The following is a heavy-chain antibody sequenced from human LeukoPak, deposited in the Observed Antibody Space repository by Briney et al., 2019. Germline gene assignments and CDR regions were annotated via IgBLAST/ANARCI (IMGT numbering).Heavy chain of an antibody. CDR2: VSTNGNT. Sequence: SETLSLTCSVSGGSISSYYWSWIRQPPGNGLEWIGYVSTNGNTNYNPSLKGRVTISVDTSKNQFSLKLSSVTAADTAVYYCARKRYDFWSGYYTSWFDPWGQGTLVTVSS. D-gene: IGHD3-3*01. V-gene: IGHV4-59*01. J-gene: IGHJ5*02. CDR3: ARKRYDFWSGYYTSWFDP. CDR1: GGSISSYY.